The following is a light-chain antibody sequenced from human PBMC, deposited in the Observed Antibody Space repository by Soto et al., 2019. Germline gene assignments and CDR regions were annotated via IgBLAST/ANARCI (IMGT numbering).Light chain of an antibody. CDR1: SSNIGSNT. Sequence: QSVLTQPPSASGTPGQRVTISCSGSSSNIGSNTVNWYQHLPGTAPKLLIYSNNQRPSGVPDRFSGSKSGTSASLAISGLQPEDEADYYCAAWDDSLSGYVVFGGGTKLTVL. CDR2: SNN. J-gene: IGLJ2*01. V-gene: IGLV1-44*01. CDR3: AAWDDSLSGYVV.